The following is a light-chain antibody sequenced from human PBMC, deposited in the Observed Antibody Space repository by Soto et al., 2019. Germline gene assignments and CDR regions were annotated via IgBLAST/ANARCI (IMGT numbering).Light chain of an antibody. J-gene: IGKJ1*01. CDR3: QQSYSTPRT. V-gene: IGKV1-39*01. CDR1: QSISSY. CDR2: GAS. Sequence: DLQMTQSPSSLSASVGDRVTITCRASQSISSYLNWYQQKPGKAPKLLIYGASSLQSGVPSRFSGSGSGTDFTLTISSLQPEDFATYYCQQSYSTPRTFGQGTKVEI.